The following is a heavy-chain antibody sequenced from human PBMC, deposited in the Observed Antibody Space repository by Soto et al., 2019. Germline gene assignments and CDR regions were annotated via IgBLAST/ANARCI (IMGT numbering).Heavy chain of an antibody. D-gene: IGHD6-6*01. CDR1: GYAFTGYY. Sequence: QVQLVQSGAEVKKPGASVKVSCKASGYAFTGYYMHWVRQAPGQGLEWMGWINPNSGGTNYAQKFQGWVTMTRDTSISTAYMELSRLRSDDTAVYYCARDLGSSGYYGMDVWGQGTTVTVSS. CDR2: INPNSGGT. V-gene: IGHV1-2*04. J-gene: IGHJ6*02. CDR3: ARDLGSSGYYGMDV.